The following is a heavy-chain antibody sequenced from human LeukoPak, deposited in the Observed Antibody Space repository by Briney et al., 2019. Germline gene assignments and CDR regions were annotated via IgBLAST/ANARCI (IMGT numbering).Heavy chain of an antibody. D-gene: IGHD4-23*01. CDR1: GFTFSSYA. V-gene: IGHV3-23*01. J-gene: IGHJ4*02. CDR2: ISGSGGST. Sequence: PGGSLRLSCAASGFTFSSYALSWVRQAPGKGLEWVSAISGSGGSTYYADSVKGRFTISRDNSENTLYLQMNSLRAEDTAVYYCAKGLGGNLDYWGQGTLVTVSS. CDR3: AKGLGGNLDY.